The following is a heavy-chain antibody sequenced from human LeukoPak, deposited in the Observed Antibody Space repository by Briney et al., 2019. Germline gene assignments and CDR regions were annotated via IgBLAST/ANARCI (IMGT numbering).Heavy chain of an antibody. Sequence: GGSLRLSCAASGFTFSSYEMNWVRQAPGKGLEWVSYISSSGTTIYYADSVKGRFTISRDNSKNTLYLQMNSLRGVDAAVYYCATLLDPWGQGTLVIVSS. CDR3: ATLLDP. CDR1: GFTFSSYE. CDR2: ISSSGTTI. V-gene: IGHV3-48*03. J-gene: IGHJ5*02.